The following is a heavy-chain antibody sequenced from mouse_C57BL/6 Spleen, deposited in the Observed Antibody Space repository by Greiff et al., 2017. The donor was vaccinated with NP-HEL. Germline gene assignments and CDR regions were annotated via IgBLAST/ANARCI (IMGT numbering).Heavy chain of an antibody. D-gene: IGHD1-1*01. Sequence: EVMLVESGPGMVKPSQSLSLTCTVTGYSITSGYDWHWIRHFPGNKLEWMGYISYSGSTNYNPSLKSRISITHDTSKNHFFLKLNSVTTEDTATYYCARGGYGRGYFDVWGTGTTVTVSS. CDR2: ISYSGST. V-gene: IGHV3-1*01. CDR1: GYSITSGYD. J-gene: IGHJ1*03. CDR3: ARGGYGRGYFDV.